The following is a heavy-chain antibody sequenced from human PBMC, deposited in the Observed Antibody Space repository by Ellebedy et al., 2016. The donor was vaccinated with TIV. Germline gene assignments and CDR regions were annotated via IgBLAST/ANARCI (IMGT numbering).Heavy chain of an antibody. D-gene: IGHD3-10*01. V-gene: IGHV3-30*18. CDR2: ISYDGNDK. Sequence: GGSLRLXXAASGFTFSSYGMYWVRQAPGKGLEWVAVISYDGNDKVYADSVKGRFTISRDNSKNTLYLQMNSLRGEDTAVYYCAKGGVPRNYWGQGTLVTVFS. CDR1: GFTFSSYG. CDR3: AKGGVPRNY. J-gene: IGHJ4*02.